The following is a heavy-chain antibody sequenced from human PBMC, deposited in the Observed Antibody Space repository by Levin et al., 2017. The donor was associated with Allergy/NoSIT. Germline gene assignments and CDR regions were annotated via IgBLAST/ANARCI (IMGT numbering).Heavy chain of an antibody. D-gene: IGHD6-13*01. CDR2: IWYDGSNK. CDR3: AREEYSSSWYVWFDP. J-gene: IGHJ5*02. CDR1: GFTFSSYG. Sequence: GGSLRLSCAASGFTFSSYGMHWVRQAPGKGLEWVAVIWYDGSNKYYADSVKGRFTISRDNSKNTLYLQMNSLRAEDTAVYYCAREEYSSSWYVWFDPWGQGTLVTVSS. V-gene: IGHV3-33*01.